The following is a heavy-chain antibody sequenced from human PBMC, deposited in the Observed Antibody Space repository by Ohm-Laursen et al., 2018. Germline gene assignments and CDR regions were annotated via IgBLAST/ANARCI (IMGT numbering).Heavy chain of an antibody. CDR2: IRSKAYGGTT. CDR1: GFTFGDYA. CDR3: TRNLVAGTSGSTGY. V-gene: IGHV3-49*04. Sequence: SLRLSCAASGFTFGDYAMSWVRQAPGKGLEWVGFIRSKAYGGTTEYAASVKGRFTISRDDSKSIAYLQMNSLKTEDTAVYYCTRNLVAGTSGSTGYWDQGTLVTVSS. D-gene: IGHD6-19*01. J-gene: IGHJ4*02.